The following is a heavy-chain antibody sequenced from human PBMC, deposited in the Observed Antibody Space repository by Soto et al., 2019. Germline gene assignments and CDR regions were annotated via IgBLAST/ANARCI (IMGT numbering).Heavy chain of an antibody. CDR2: IYHSGST. V-gene: IGHV4-38-2*02. CDR3: ARDSEVDTAMVVPDYYYYGMDV. J-gene: IGHJ6*02. CDR1: GYSISSGYY. Sequence: PSETLSLTCAVSGYSISSGYYWGWIRQPPGKGLEWIGSIYHSGSTYYNPSLKSRVTISVDTSKNQFSLKLSSVTAADTAVYYCARDSEVDTAMVVPDYYYYGMDVWGQGTTVTVSS. D-gene: IGHD5-18*01.